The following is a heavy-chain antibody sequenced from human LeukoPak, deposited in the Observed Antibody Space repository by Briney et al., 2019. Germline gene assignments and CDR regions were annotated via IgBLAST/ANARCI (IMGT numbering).Heavy chain of an antibody. J-gene: IGHJ4*02. Sequence: PGGSLRLSCAASGITFSSYGMSWVRQAPGKGLEWVSSISSTGGTTYYADSVKGRFTISRDNSKNTLYLQMNSLRAEDTAIYYCAKSTTNGFGYFDYWGQGILVTVSS. CDR2: ISSTGGTT. D-gene: IGHD1-14*01. CDR3: AKSTTNGFGYFDY. CDR1: GITFSSYG. V-gene: IGHV3-23*01.